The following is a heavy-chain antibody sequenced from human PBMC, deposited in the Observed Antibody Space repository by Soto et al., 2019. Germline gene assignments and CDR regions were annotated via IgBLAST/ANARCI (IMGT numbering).Heavy chain of an antibody. CDR2: ISNRSRYI. D-gene: IGHD1-26*01. V-gene: IGHV3-21*01. CDR3: AGERIVGATPYGMDV. Sequence: LRLSCAASGFTFSSHSMNWVRQAPGKGLEWVSSISNRSRYIYYADSVKGRFIISRDNAKNSLYLQMNSLRAEDTAVYYCAGERIVGATPYGMDVWGQGTTVTVSS. CDR1: GFTFSSHS. J-gene: IGHJ6*02.